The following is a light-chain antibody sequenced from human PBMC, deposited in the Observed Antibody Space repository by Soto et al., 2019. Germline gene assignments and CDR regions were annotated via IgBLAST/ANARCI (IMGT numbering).Light chain of an antibody. CDR1: ESISSW. J-gene: IGKJ1*01. V-gene: IGKV1-5*03. Sequence: DIQITQSPPTLPSSAGDRVTITCRASESISSWLAWYQQKPGKAPKLLMYKASSLESGVPSRFSGSGSGTEFTLTISSLQPDDFATYYCQQYNSYSWTFGQGTKVDIX. CDR2: KAS. CDR3: QQYNSYSWT.